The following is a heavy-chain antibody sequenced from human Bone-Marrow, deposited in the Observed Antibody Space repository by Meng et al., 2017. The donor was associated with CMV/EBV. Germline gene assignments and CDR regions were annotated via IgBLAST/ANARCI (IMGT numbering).Heavy chain of an antibody. Sequence: GGSLRLSCAASGFTVSSNYMSWVRQAPGKGLEWVANIKQDGSEKYYVDSVKGRFTISRDNAKNSLYLQMNSLRAEDTAVYYCARDKRRIDYWGQGTLVTVSS. V-gene: IGHV3-7*01. J-gene: IGHJ4*02. CDR1: GFTVSSNY. CDR2: IKQDGSEK. CDR3: ARDKRRIDY.